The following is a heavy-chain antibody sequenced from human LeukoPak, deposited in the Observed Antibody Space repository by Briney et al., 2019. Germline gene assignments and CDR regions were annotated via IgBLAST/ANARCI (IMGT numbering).Heavy chain of an antibody. Sequence: ASVKVSCKASGYTFTGYYMHWVRQAPGQGLEWMGWMNPNSGNTGYAQKFQGRVTMTRNTSISTAYMELSSLRSEDTAVYYCARSLTSKMATTRYYYYYGMDVWGQGTTVTVSS. CDR1: GYTFTGYY. CDR3: ARSLTSKMATTRYYYYYGMDV. CDR2: MNPNSGNT. J-gene: IGHJ6*02. D-gene: IGHD5-24*01. V-gene: IGHV1-8*02.